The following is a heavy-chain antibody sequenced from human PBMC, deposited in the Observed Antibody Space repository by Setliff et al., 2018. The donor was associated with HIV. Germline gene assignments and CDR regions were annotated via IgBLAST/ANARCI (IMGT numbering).Heavy chain of an antibody. Sequence: SETLSLTCTVSGGSSSSSSFYWGWIRQPPGKGLEWIGNIYRSGSTYYNPSLRSRVTISVDASKNQFYLNLNSVTDADTALYYCARHKDSDYVWGSYRPDGFDIWGQGTTVTVSS. D-gene: IGHD3-16*02. V-gene: IGHV4-39*01. J-gene: IGHJ3*02. CDR3: ARHKDSDYVWGSYRPDGFDI. CDR1: GGSSSSSSFY. CDR2: IYRSGST.